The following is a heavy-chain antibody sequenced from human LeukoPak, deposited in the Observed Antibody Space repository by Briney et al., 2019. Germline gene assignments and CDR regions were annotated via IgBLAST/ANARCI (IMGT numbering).Heavy chain of an antibody. V-gene: IGHV3-11*04. CDR1: AFTFSDYY. D-gene: IGHD6-6*01. J-gene: IGHJ5*01. Sequence: GGSLRLSCAASAFTFSDYYMRCIRQAPGKGLEWVSYIRSSVNTIYYADSVKGRFTISRDNAKNSLYLQMSSLRAEDTAVYYCARDFPSPGGGSWEQLVRWFDYWGRGTLVTVSS. CDR3: ARDFPSPGGGSWEQLVRWFDY. CDR2: IRSSVNTI.